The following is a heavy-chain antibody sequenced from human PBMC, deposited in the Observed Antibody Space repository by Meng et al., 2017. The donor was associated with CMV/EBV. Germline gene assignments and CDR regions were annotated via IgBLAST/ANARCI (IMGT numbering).Heavy chain of an antibody. CDR1: GGSISSSSYY. J-gene: IGHJ6*02. CDR2: IYYSGST. Sequence: GSLRLSCTVSGGSISSSSYYWGWIRQPPGKGLEWTGSIYYSGSTYYNPSLKSRVTISVDTSKNQFSLWLSSVTAADTAVYYCARFNYDFWSGYPAVLYGMDVWGQGTTVTVSS. CDR3: ARFNYDFWSGYPAVLYGMDV. V-gene: IGHV4-39*01. D-gene: IGHD3-3*01.